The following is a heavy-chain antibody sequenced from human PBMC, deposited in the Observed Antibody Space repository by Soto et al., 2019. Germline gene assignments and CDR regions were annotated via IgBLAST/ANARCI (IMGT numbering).Heavy chain of an antibody. D-gene: IGHD2-15*01. CDR2: IIPILDIP. CDR1: GGTFSRYT. J-gene: IGHJ6*02. V-gene: IGHV1-69*02. Sequence: QVQLVQSGAEVKKPGSSVKVSCKASGGTFSRYTFTWVRQAPGQGLEWMGRIIPILDIPNYAQNFQGRVTITADKTTSTAYMELSNLRSDDTAVYYCASHFTGRLVLGTSPPGGDNYGWDVWGQGTTVTVSS. CDR3: ASHFTGRLVLGTSPPGGDNYGWDV.